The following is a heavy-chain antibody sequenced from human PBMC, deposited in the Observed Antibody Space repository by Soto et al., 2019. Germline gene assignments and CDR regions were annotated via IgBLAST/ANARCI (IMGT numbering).Heavy chain of an antibody. CDR1: GYTFTSYD. Sequence: QVQLVQSGAEVQKPGASVKVSCKASGYTFTSYDINWVRQATGQGLEWMGWMNPNSGNTGYAQKFQGRVTMTRITSINKAYMELSSLRSEDTAVYYCASERTGTTSMDVWGQGTTVTVSS. J-gene: IGHJ6*02. CDR2: MNPNSGNT. V-gene: IGHV1-8*01. D-gene: IGHD1-1*01. CDR3: ASERTGTTSMDV.